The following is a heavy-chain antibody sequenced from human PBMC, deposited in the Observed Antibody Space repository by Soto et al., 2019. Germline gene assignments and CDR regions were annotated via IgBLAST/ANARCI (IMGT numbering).Heavy chain of an antibody. Sequence: GASVKVSCKASGYTFTSYGISWVRQAPGQGLEWMGWISAYNGNTNYAQKLQGRVTMTTDTSTSTAYMELRSLRSDDTAVYYCARRAYYYDSSGYYSFDYWGQGTLVTVPQ. V-gene: IGHV1-18*01. J-gene: IGHJ4*02. CDR1: GYTFTSYG. CDR2: ISAYNGNT. D-gene: IGHD3-22*01. CDR3: ARRAYYYDSSGYYSFDY.